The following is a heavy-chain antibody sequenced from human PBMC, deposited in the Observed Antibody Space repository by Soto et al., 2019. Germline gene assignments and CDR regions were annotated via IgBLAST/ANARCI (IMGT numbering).Heavy chain of an antibody. D-gene: IGHD6-6*01. J-gene: IGHJ4*02. V-gene: IGHV4-39*01. CDR1: GGSISSSSYY. CDR3: ARSQYSSSSAFDF. Sequence: QLQLQESGPGLVKPSETLSLTCTVSGGSISSSSYYWGWIRQPPGKGLEWIGSIYYSGSTYYNPSLKSRVTISVDTSKNQFSLKLSSVTAADTAVYYCARSQYSSSSAFDFWGLGTLVTVSS. CDR2: IYYSGST.